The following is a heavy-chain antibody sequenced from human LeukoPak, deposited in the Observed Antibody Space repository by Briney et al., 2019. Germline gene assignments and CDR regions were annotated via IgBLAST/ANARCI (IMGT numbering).Heavy chain of an antibody. CDR2: IYYSGST. D-gene: IGHD3-10*01. Sequence: PSETLSLTCTVSGGSISSYYWSWIRQPPGKGLEWIGYIYYSGSTYYNPSPKSRVTISVDTSKNQFSLKLSSVTAADTAVYYCARQAWFGESYFDYWGQGTLVTVSS. J-gene: IGHJ4*02. CDR3: ARQAWFGESYFDY. CDR1: GGSISSYY. V-gene: IGHV4-59*08.